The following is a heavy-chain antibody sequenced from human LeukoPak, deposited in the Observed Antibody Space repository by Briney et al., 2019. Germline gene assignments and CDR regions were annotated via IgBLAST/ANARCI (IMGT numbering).Heavy chain of an antibody. Sequence: GGSLRLSCAASGFTFSSYAMSWVRQAPGKGLEWVSAISGSATTYYADSVRGRFIISRDNSKNTLYLQMSSLRAEDTAVYYCAKSKEDCCGSFDPWGQGTLVTVSS. CDR3: AKSKEDCCGSFDP. J-gene: IGHJ5*02. CDR2: ISGSATT. CDR1: GFTFSSYA. V-gene: IGHV3-23*01. D-gene: IGHD2-15*01.